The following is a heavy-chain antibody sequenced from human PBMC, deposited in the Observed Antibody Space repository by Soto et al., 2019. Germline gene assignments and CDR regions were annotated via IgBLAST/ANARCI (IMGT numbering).Heavy chain of an antibody. CDR3: ARDFKYDFWSGYPVFDY. CDR2: ISAYNGNT. J-gene: IGHJ4*02. D-gene: IGHD3-3*01. CDR1: GYTFTSYG. V-gene: IGHV1-18*01. Sequence: GASVKVSCKASGYTFTSYGISWVRQAPGQGLEWMGWISAYNGNTNYAQKLQGRVTMTTDTSTSTAYMELRSLRSDDTAVYYCARDFKYDFWSGYPVFDYWGQGTLVTVSS.